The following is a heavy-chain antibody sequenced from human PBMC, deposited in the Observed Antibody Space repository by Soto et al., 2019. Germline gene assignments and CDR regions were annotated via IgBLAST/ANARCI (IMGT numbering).Heavy chain of an antibody. J-gene: IGHJ3*02. D-gene: IGHD3-3*01. V-gene: IGHV1-2*02. CDR3: ARGGGVGVAGSAAFDM. Sequence: QLHLVQSGAVVKKPGASVTVSCSASGYPVTAYYMHWVRQAPGRGLEWRGGINPATGAAKYTQTWQGRSAITRETSPSTGVMALGGLTSGDTASFYCARGGGVGVAGSAAFDMWGQGTLVTVSS. CDR1: GYPVTAYY. CDR2: INPATGAA.